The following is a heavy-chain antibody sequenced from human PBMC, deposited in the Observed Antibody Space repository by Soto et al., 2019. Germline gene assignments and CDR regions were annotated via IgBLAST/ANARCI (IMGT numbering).Heavy chain of an antibody. D-gene: IGHD6-13*01. CDR3: ARGYYTSWYWFDR. Sequence: QVQLQESGPGLVKPSETLSLTCTVSVSGGSVSTGVHYWSWIRQPPGKGLEWIGYIYYSGSTNYNPSLKSRVTISVDTSKNQFALKLTSVTAADTAVYYCARGYYTSWYWFDRWGRGTLVTVSS. CDR1: GGSVSTGVHY. CDR2: IYYSGST. J-gene: IGHJ2*01. V-gene: IGHV4-61*08.